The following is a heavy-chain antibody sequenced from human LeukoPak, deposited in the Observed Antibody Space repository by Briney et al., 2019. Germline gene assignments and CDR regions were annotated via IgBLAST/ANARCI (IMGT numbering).Heavy chain of an antibody. D-gene: IGHD3-10*01. J-gene: IGHJ6*03. CDR3: ARDKSGTMMRGVITTYYYSMDV. CDR1: GFTFNYYW. V-gene: IGHV3-7*01. Sequence: GGSLRLSCAASGFTFNYYWMSWVRQAPGKGLEWVANIKQDGSETYYVNSVKGRFTISRDNAKNSLFLQMNSLRGEDTALYYCARDKSGTMMRGVITTYYYSMDVWGKGTTVTISS. CDR2: IKQDGSET.